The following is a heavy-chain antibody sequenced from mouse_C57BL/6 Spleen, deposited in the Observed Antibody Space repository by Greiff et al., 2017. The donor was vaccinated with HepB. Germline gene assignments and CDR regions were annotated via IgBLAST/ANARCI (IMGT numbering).Heavy chain of an antibody. J-gene: IGHJ3*01. CDR2: IDPSDSET. CDR3: ARKGRFGLLWSFAY. Sequence: QVQLQQPGAELVRPGSSVKLSCKASGYTFTSYWMHWVKQRPIQGLEWIGNIDPSDSETHYNQKFKDKATLTVDKSSSTAYMQLSSLTSEDSAVYYCARKGRFGLLWSFAYWGQGTLVTVSA. CDR1: GYTFTSYW. V-gene: IGHV1-52*01. D-gene: IGHD2-1*01.